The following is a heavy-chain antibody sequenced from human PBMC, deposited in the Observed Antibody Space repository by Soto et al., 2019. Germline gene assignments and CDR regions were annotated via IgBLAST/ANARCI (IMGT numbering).Heavy chain of an antibody. CDR2: IYWVDDK. V-gene: IGHV2-5*02. CDR3: ARIDGARSYFHY. J-gene: IGHJ4*02. CDR1: GFSLSTNEVS. Sequence: QITLKESGPTVVKPTQTLTLTCTLSGFSLSTNEVSVGWIRQPPGKALEWLALIYWVDDKRYSPSLKNRLTSTNDTSKNQVDLTDTNMDPGDTATCYRARIDGARSYFHYGGKGTLVTLTA.